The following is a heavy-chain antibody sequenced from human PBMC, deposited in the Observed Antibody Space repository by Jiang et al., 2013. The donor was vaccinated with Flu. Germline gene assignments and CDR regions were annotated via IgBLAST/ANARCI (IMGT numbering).Heavy chain of an antibody. Sequence: GAEVKKPGASVRISCKASGYTLTDYYMHWVRQAPGQGLEWMGWISAYNGNTNYAQKLQGRVIMTADTSTATAYMELRSLRSDDTAVYYCARDRAWDEYLPYINWFDPWGQGTLVTVSS. D-gene: IGHD6-6*01. CDR2: ISAYNGNT. V-gene: IGHV1-18*04. CDR3: ARDRAWDEYLPYINWFDP. J-gene: IGHJ5*02. CDR1: GYTLTDYY.